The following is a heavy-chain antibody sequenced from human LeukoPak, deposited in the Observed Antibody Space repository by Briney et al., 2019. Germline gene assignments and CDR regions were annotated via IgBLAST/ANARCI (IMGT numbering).Heavy chain of an antibody. CDR1: GFTFSSYA. CDR3: ARIAVAGTSDY. Sequence: QAGGSLRLSCAASGFTFSSYAMHWVRQAPGKGLEWVAVISYDGSNKYYADSVKGRFTISRDNSKNTLYLQMNSLRAEDTAVYYCARIAVAGTSDYWGQGTLVTVSS. D-gene: IGHD6-19*01. J-gene: IGHJ4*02. CDR2: ISYDGSNK. V-gene: IGHV3-30-3*01.